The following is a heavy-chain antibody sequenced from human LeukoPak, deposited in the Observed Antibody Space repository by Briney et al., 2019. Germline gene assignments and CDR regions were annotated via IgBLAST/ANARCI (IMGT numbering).Heavy chain of an antibody. V-gene: IGHV4-34*01. CDR1: GGSFSGYY. J-gene: IGHJ6*02. CDR3: ARATIVVVPAATITDSRYGMDV. CDR2: INHSGST. D-gene: IGHD2-2*01. Sequence: SETLSLTCAVYGGSFSGYYWSWIRQPPGKGLEWIGEINHSGSTNYNPSLKSRVTISVDTSKNQFSLKLSSVTAADTAVYYCARATIVVVPAATITDSRYGMDVWSQGTTVTVSS.